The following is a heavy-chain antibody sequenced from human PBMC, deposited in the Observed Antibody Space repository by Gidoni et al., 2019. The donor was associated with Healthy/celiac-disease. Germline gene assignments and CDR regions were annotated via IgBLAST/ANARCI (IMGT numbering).Heavy chain of an antibody. CDR1: GGTFSSYA. J-gene: IGHJ4*02. CDR2: IIPILGIA. D-gene: IGHD2-2*01. V-gene: IGHV1-69*04. Sequence: QVQLVQSGAEGKTPGSSVKVSCQASGGTFSSYAISWGRQAPGQGLEWMGRIIPILGIANYAQKFQGRVTITADKSTSTAYMELSSLRSEDTAVYYCASAETSSFQSYPLDYWGQGTLVTVSS. CDR3: ASAETSSFQSYPLDY.